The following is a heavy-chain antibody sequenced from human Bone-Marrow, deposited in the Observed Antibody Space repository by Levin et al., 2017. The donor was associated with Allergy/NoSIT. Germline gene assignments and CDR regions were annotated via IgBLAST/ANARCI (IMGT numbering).Heavy chain of an antibody. J-gene: IGHJ6*03. CDR1: GFTFSSYW. CDR2: IKQDGSEK. D-gene: IGHD4-11*01. V-gene: IGHV3-7*03. Sequence: GGSLRLSCAASGFTFSSYWMSWVRQAPGKGLEWVANIKQDGSEKYYVDSVKGRFTISRDNAKNSLYQQMNSLRAEDTAVYYCARGGGDDYSNKYYYYYYYMDVWGKGTTVTVSS. CDR3: ARGGGDDYSNKYYYYYYYMDV.